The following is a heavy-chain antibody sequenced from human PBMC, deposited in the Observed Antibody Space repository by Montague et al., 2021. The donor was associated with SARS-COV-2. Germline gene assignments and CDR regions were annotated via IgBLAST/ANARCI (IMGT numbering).Heavy chain of an antibody. J-gene: IGHJ3*02. D-gene: IGHD3-22*01. CDR2: INHSGSI. CDR1: GGSFSGYY. V-gene: IGHV4-34*01. CDR3: ARVPDYYDGSGYYFDAFDI. Sequence: ETLSLTCAIYGGSFSGYYWSWIRQPPGKGLEWIGEINHSGSINYNPSLKSRVTISVDTSKNQFSLKLSSVTAADTAVFYCARVPDYYDGSGYYFDAFDIWGQGAMVTVSS.